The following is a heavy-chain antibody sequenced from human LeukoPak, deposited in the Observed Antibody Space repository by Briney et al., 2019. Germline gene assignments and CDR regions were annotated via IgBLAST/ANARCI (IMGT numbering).Heavy chain of an antibody. D-gene: IGHD1-26*01. CDR3: ARGRNGYSGSLRALVFGY. CDR1: GGSISSGDYY. CDR2: IYYSGST. V-gene: IGHV4-30-4*08. Sequence: SETPSLTCTVSGGSISSGDYYWSWIRQPPGKGLEWIGYIYYSGSTYYNPSLKSRVTISVDTSKNQFSLKLSSVTAADTAVYYCARGRNGYSGSLRALVFGYWGQGTLVTVSS. J-gene: IGHJ4*02.